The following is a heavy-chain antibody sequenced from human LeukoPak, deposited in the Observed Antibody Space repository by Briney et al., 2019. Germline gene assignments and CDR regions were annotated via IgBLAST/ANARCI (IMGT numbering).Heavy chain of an antibody. CDR2: LYYSGGT. D-gene: IGHD3-22*01. Sequence: VKPSETLSLTCTVSGGSISTYYWSWIRQPPGKGLECIGYLYYSGGTNYNPSLRSRVTISVDTSKSQFSLKLSSVAAADTAVYYCARAGSGYSFDYWGQGTLVTVSS. CDR1: GGSISTYY. V-gene: IGHV4-59*01. J-gene: IGHJ4*02. CDR3: ARAGSGYSFDY.